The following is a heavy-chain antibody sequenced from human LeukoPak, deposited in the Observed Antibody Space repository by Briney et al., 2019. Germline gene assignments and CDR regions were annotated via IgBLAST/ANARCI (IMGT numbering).Heavy chain of an antibody. J-gene: IGHJ4*02. Sequence: PSETLSLTCTVSGGSISTYYWSWIRRPPGKGLEWIGYIHHSGSTNYNPSLKSRVTISVDTSKNQFSLKLSSVTAADTAVYYCARFGLFYGEYQYYFDYWGQGTLVTVSS. D-gene: IGHD4-17*01. CDR2: IHHSGST. CDR3: ARFGLFYGEYQYYFDY. CDR1: GGSISTYY. V-gene: IGHV4-59*01.